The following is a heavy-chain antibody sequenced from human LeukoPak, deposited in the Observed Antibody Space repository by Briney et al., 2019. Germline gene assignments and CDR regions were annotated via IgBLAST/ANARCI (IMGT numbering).Heavy chain of an antibody. V-gene: IGHV1-2*06. CDR2: INPNSGGT. J-gene: IGHJ6*03. Sequence: ASVKVSCKASGYTFTSYDINWVRQATGQGLEWMGRINPNSGGTNYAQKFQGRVTMTRDTSISTAYMELSRLRSDDTAVYYCARGWSYYYMDVWGKGTTVTVSS. CDR1: GYTFTSYD. CDR3: ARGWSYYYMDV. D-gene: IGHD2-15*01.